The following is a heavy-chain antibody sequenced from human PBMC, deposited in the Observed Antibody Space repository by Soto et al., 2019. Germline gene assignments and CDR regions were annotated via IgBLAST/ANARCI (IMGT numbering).Heavy chain of an antibody. Sequence: GGSLRLSCAASGLTISDYAMTWVRQAPGKGLEWVSSISGSGDTTYYADSVKGRFTISRDNSKNTIYLQMNSLRAEDTALYYCAKAEYCSTSVCPYFDYWGQGTLVTV. CDR1: GLTISDYA. CDR2: ISGSGDTT. V-gene: IGHV3-23*01. CDR3: AKAEYCSTSVCPYFDY. J-gene: IGHJ4*02. D-gene: IGHD2-15*01.